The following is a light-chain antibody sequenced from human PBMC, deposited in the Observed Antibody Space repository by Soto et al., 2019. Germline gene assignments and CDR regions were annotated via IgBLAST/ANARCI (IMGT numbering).Light chain of an antibody. Sequence: AIRMTQSPSSFSASTGDRVTITCRASQGISSYLAWYQQKPGKAPKLLIYAASTLQSGVPSRFSGSGSGTEFTLTIGGLQPDDFATYYCQQFNSYPITFGQGTRLEI. CDR3: QQFNSYPIT. CDR2: AAS. J-gene: IGKJ5*01. CDR1: QGISSY. V-gene: IGKV1-8*01.